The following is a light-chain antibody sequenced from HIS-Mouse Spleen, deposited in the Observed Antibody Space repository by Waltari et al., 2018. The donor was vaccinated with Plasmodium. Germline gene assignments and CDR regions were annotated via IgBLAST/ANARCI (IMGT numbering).Light chain of an antibody. CDR2: GAS. V-gene: IGKV3-20*01. CDR3: QQYGSSPYT. Sequence: EIVLTQSPGTLSLSPGERATLSCRASQRVSSSYLAWYQQKPGQAPRLLIYGASSRATGIPDRFSGSGSGTDFTLTISRLEPEDFAVYYCQQYGSSPYTFGQGTKLESK. J-gene: IGKJ2*01. CDR1: QRVSSSY.